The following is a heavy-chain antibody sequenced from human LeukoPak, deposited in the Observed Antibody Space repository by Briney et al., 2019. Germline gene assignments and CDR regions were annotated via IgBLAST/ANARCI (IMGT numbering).Heavy chain of an antibody. D-gene: IGHD3-10*01. J-gene: IGHJ4*02. CDR2: ISSSGSTI. Sequence: PGGSLRLSCAASGFTFSSYEMNWVRQAPGKGLEWVSYISSSGSTIYYADSGKGRFTISRDNAKNSLYLQMNSLRAEDTAVYYCARVGGLLWFGNFDYWGQGTLVTVSS. V-gene: IGHV3-48*03. CDR3: ARVGGLLWFGNFDY. CDR1: GFTFSSYE.